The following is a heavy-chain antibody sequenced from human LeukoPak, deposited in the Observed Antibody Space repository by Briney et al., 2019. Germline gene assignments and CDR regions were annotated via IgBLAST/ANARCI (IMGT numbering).Heavy chain of an antibody. CDR2: IYYSGST. Sequence: PSETLSLTCTVSGVSVSSSSYYWGWIRQPPGKGLEWIGSIYYSGSTYYNPSLKSRVTISVDTSKNQFSLKLSSVTAADTAVYYCARQDKWVYYFDYWGQGTLVTVSS. J-gene: IGHJ4*02. CDR3: ARQDKWVYYFDY. V-gene: IGHV4-39*01. D-gene: IGHD2-8*01. CDR1: GVSVSSSSYY.